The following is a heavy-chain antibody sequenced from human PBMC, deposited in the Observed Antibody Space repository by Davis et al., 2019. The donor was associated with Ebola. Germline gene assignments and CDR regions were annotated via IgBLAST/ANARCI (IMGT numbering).Heavy chain of an antibody. D-gene: IGHD3-9*01. CDR2: ISYDGSNK. Sequence: PGGSLRLSCAASGFTFSSYGMHWVRQAPGKGLEWVAVISYDGSNKYYADSVKGRFTISRDNSKNTLYLQMNSLRAEDTAVYYCAKVIPDYDILSGPKDDYYGMDVWGQGTTVTVSS. CDR1: GFTFSSYG. V-gene: IGHV3-30*18. CDR3: AKVIPDYDILSGPKDDYYGMDV. J-gene: IGHJ6*02.